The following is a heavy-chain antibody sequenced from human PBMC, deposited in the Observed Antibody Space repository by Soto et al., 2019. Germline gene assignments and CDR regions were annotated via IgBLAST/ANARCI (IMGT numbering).Heavy chain of an antibody. CDR3: ARQAISECSRGSCHTLNDY. Sequence: PSETLSLTCIVSGGSITSSSYYWGWIRQPPGKGLEWIGTFYYSGSTHYNPSLKSRVTISVDTSKNQFSLKLSSVTAADTAVYYCARQAISECSRGSCHTLNDYWGQGTLVTVSS. J-gene: IGHJ4*02. CDR2: FYYSGST. V-gene: IGHV4-39*01. D-gene: IGHD2-15*01. CDR1: GGSITSSSYY.